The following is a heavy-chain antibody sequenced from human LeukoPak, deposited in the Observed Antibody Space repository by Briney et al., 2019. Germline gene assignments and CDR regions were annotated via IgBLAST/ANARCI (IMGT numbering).Heavy chain of an antibody. D-gene: IGHD1-14*01. J-gene: IGHJ6*03. CDR1: GFTFTDYS. CDR3: ASDGTGFYHYYHMHV. V-gene: IGHV3-21*01. Sequence: PGGSLRLSCAPSGFTFTDYSMNWVRQAPGKGLEWVAHISTVSTYTHYTDPVKGRFPISRANRKNLLYLQMSSLGADHPAVYYCASDGTGFYHYYHMHVWGKGTTVTVSS. CDR2: ISTVSTYT.